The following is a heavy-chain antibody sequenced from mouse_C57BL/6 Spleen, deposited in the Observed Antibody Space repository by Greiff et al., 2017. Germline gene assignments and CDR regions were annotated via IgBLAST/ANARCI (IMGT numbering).Heavy chain of an antibody. CDR3: ARDGSPG. CDR2: ISACGSFT. J-gene: IGHJ3*01. Sequence: EVMLVESGGGLVKPGGSLKLPCAASGFTFSSYDLSWVRQTPVKSMEWVATISACGSFTYYPDNLKGRVTISRDNAKNNLYLQMSHLKSEDTARYYCARDGSPGWGQGTRVTVSA. D-gene: IGHD1-1*01. CDR1: GFTFSSYD. V-gene: IGHV5-4*01.